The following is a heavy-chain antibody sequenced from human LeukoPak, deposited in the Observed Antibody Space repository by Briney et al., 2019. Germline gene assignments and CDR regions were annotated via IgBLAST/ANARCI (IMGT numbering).Heavy chain of an antibody. D-gene: IGHD5-18*01. V-gene: IGHV3-23*01. CDR2: IDGSGSTT. CDR1: GFTFSSYA. CDR3: AKDTASSWWYFDL. J-gene: IGHJ2*01. Sequence: PGGSLRLSCAASGFTFSSYAMSWVRQAPGKGLEWVSAIDGSGSTTYYADSVKGRFTISRDNSKNTLYLQMNSLRAEDTAVYYCAKDTASSWWYFDLWGRGTLVTVSS.